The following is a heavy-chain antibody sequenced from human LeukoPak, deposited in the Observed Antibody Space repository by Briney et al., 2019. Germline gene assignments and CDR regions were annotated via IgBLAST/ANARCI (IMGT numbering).Heavy chain of an antibody. V-gene: IGHV4-39*07. CDR2: INHSGST. CDR3: ARGYGRWLQLWTGYFDY. CDR1: GGSISSSSYD. D-gene: IGHD5-24*01. Sequence: PSGTLSLTCTVSGGSISSSSYDWGGIRQPPGKGLEWIGEINHSGSTNYNPSLKSRVTISVDTSKNQFSLKLSSVTAADTAVYYCARGYGRWLQLWTGYFDYWGQGTLVTVSS. J-gene: IGHJ4*02.